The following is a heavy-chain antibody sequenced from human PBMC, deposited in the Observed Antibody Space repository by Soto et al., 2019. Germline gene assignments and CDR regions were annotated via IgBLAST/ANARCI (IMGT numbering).Heavy chain of an antibody. D-gene: IGHD4-17*01. CDR3: ARDRGATVTKESYYYYYMDV. CDR2: ISSSSSYI. Sequence: EVQLVESGGGLVKPGGSLRLSCAASGFTFSSYSMNWVRQAPGKGLEWVSSISSSSSYIYYADSLKGRFTISIDNAKNSLYLQINSVRAEDTALYYCARDRGATVTKESYYYYYMDVWGKGTTVTVSS. CDR1: GFTFSSYS. V-gene: IGHV3-21*01. J-gene: IGHJ6*03.